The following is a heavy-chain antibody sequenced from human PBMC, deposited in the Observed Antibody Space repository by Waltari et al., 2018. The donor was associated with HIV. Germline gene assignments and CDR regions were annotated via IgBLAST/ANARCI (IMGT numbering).Heavy chain of an antibody. Sequence: EVQLVESGGGLVQPGGSLKLSCAASGFTFSGSAMHWVRQASGKGLEWVGRIRSKANSYATAYAASVKGRFTISRDDSKNTAYLQMNSLKTEDTAVYYCTSLPVGYCSGGSCYRGATGGNYWGQGTLVTVSS. CDR3: TSLPVGYCSGGSCYRGATGGNY. D-gene: IGHD2-15*01. CDR1: GFTFSGSA. V-gene: IGHV3-73*02. CDR2: IRSKANSYAT. J-gene: IGHJ4*02.